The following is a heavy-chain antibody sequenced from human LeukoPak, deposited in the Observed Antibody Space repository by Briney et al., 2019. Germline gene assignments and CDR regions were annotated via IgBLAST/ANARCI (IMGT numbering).Heavy chain of an antibody. CDR1: GFTFSSYG. CDR2: ISYDGSNK. D-gene: IGHD2-2*01. J-gene: IGHJ3*02. Sequence: QPGGSLRLSCAASGFTFSSYGMHWVRQAPGKGLEWVAVISYDGSNKYYADSVKGRFTISRDNSKNTLYLQMNSLRAEDTAVYYCASVVVPAANRARKSAFDIWGQGTMVTVSS. V-gene: IGHV3-30*03. CDR3: ASVVVPAANRARKSAFDI.